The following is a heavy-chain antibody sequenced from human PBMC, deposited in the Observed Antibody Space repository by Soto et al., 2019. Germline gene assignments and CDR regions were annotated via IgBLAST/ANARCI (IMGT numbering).Heavy chain of an antibody. CDR1: GYTFTSYY. Sequence: QVQLVQSGAEVKKPGASVKVSCKASGYTFTSYYMHWVRQAPGQGLEWMGIINPSGGSTSYAQKFPGRVTMTRDTSTSTVYMELSSLRSEETAVYYCAREPAYYYGSGSYDDYWGQGTLVTVSS. CDR3: AREPAYYYGSGSYDDY. J-gene: IGHJ4*02. V-gene: IGHV1-46*01. D-gene: IGHD3-10*01. CDR2: INPSGGST.